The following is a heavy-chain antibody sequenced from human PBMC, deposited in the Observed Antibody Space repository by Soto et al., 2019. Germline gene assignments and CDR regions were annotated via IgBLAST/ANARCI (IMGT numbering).Heavy chain of an antibody. D-gene: IGHD4-17*01. CDR1: GFTFSSYS. Sequence: EVQLVESGGGLVKPGGSLRLSCAASGFTFSSYSMNWVRQAPGKGLEWVSSISSSSSYIYYADSVKGRFTISRDNATNSLYLQTNSLRAEDTAVYYCARMSAGYGGLDYWGQGTLVTVSS. J-gene: IGHJ4*02. CDR2: ISSSSSYI. CDR3: ARMSAGYGGLDY. V-gene: IGHV3-21*01.